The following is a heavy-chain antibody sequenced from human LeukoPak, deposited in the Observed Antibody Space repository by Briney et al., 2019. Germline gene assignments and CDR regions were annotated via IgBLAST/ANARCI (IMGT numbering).Heavy chain of an antibody. D-gene: IGHD3-16*01. CDR2: IKSKTDGGTT. J-gene: IGHJ4*02. CDR3: TTDSDYGDDY. Sequence: GGSLRLSCAASGFTFSSYAMRWVRQAPGKGLEWVGRIKSKTDGGTTDYAAPVKGRFTISRDDSKNTLYLQMNSLKTEDTAVYYCTTDSDYGDDYWGQGTLVTVSS. V-gene: IGHV3-15*01. CDR1: GFTFSSYA.